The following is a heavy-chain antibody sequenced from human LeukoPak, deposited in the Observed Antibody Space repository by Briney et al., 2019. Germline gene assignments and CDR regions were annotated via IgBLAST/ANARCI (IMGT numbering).Heavy chain of an antibody. Sequence: SETLSLTCTVSGASISSTTYYWGWIRQPPRKGLEWIASIYYSGSTYYNPSLKSRVTISVDTSKNQFSLKLSSVTVADTAVYYCARNRYYYGSGNYGVPNWFDPWGQGTLVTVSS. J-gene: IGHJ5*02. CDR3: ARNRYYYGSGNYGVPNWFDP. V-gene: IGHV4-39*01. CDR2: IYYSGST. D-gene: IGHD3-10*01. CDR1: GASISSTTYY.